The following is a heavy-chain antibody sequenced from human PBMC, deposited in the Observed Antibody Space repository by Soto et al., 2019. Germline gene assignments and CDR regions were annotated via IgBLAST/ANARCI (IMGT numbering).Heavy chain of an antibody. D-gene: IGHD2-21*01. CDR1: GFTFSYFY. Sequence: GGSLRLSCAASGFTFSYFYMTWVRQAPGKGLEWLSYISINSNHKEYGDSVKGRHTISRDNAKNSLYLQMNSLRADDTAVYYCVRGGGGGQFDYWGQGTLVTVSS. CDR2: ISINSNHK. V-gene: IGHV3-11*06. CDR3: VRGGGGGQFDY. J-gene: IGHJ4*02.